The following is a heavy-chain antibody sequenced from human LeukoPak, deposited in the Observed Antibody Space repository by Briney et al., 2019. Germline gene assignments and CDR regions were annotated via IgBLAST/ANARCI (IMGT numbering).Heavy chain of an antibody. J-gene: IGHJ4*02. D-gene: IGHD6-13*01. Sequence: GGSLRLSCAASGFTFSSYAMIWVRQAPGKGLEWVSVIYSDGRTYYADSVKGRFTISRDNSKNSLFLQMNSLRVEDTAVYYCARDTSAERGQQLANWGQGTLVTVSS. CDR2: IYSDGRT. CDR3: ARDTSAERGQQLAN. CDR1: GFTFSSYA. V-gene: IGHV3-23*03.